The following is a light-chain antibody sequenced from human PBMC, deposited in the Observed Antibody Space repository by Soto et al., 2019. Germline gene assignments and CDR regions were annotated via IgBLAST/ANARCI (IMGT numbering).Light chain of an antibody. CDR1: QRISSW. CDR2: KAS. Sequence: DIQMTQSPSTLSASVGDRVTITCRASQRISSWLAWYQLKPGKAPNLLIYKASTLETGVPSRFSGSGSGTEFTLTISSLQPDDFATYYCQHYNSYSEAFGQGTKVDIK. CDR3: QHYNSYSEA. J-gene: IGKJ1*01. V-gene: IGKV1-5*03.